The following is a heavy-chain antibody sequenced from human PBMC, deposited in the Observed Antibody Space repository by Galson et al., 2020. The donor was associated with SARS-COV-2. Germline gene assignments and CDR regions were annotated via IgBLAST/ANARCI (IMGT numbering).Heavy chain of an antibody. J-gene: IGHJ4*02. CDR1: GGSFSGHY. Sequence: SQASETLSLTCAVYGGSFSGHYWNWIRQSPGKGLQWIGEINHSGSTNYISSLKSRVTMSVDRSKNQFSLRLRSVTAADTAVYYCVSASRPPVVSGFIGGPENFDYGGQGTLVTVSS. CDR3: VSASRPPVVSGFIGGPENFDY. CDR2: INHSGST. V-gene: IGHV4-34*01. D-gene: IGHD2-15*01.